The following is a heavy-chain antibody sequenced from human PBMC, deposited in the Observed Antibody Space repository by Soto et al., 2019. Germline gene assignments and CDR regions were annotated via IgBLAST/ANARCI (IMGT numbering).Heavy chain of an antibody. D-gene: IGHD6-19*01. CDR3: ARDTPSMSSGWPIH. Sequence: ASVKVSCKASGYTFTSYAMHWVRQAPGQRLEWMGWINAGNGNTKYSQKFQGRVTIIRDTSASTAYMELSSLRSEDTAVYYCARDTPSMSSGWPIHWGQGTLVTVSS. J-gene: IGHJ4*02. CDR1: GYTFTSYA. CDR2: INAGNGNT. V-gene: IGHV1-3*01.